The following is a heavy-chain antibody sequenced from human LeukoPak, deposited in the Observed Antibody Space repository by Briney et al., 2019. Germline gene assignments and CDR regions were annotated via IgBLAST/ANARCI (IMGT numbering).Heavy chain of an antibody. J-gene: IGHJ3*02. Sequence: GYLTRYGAASGFTFNDHYLVWLRPAPGKGLQWVGRTRNKANSYTTEYAASVKGRFTISRDDSKNALYLQMNSLKTEETAVYYCARAPDAFDIWGQGTMVTVSS. CDR2: TRNKANSYTT. V-gene: IGHV3-72*01. CDR1: GFTFNDHY. CDR3: ARAPDAFDI.